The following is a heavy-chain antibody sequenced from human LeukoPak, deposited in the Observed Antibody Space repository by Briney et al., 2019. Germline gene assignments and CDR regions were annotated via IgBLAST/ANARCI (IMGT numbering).Heavy chain of an antibody. D-gene: IGHD3-10*01. CDR1: GGTFSSYA. J-gene: IGHJ6*03. CDR2: IIPIFGTA. V-gene: IGHV1-69*13. CDR3: ARDMGGGSGSYPIYYYYYMDV. Sequence: SVKVSCKASGGTFSSYAISWVRQAPGQGLEWMGGIIPIFGTANYEQKFQGRVTITADESTSTAYIELSSLRSEDTAVYYCARDMGGGSGSYPIYYYYYMDVWGKGTTVTISS.